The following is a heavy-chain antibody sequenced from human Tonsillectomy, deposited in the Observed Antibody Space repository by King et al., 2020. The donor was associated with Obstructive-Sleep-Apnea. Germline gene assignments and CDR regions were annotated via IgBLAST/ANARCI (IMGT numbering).Heavy chain of an antibody. CDR1: GFTFSDYY. D-gene: IGHD3-10*01. J-gene: IGHJ6*02. CDR3: GPTWFGELVPLHYGMDV. Sequence: VQLVESGGGLVKPGGSLRLSCAASGFTFSDYYMTWIRHAPGKGLEWVSYISSSGSIIYYADSVKGRFTISRDNAKNSLYLQMNSLRAEDTAVYYCGPTWFGELVPLHYGMDVWGQGTTVTVSS. V-gene: IGHV3-11*01. CDR2: ISSSGSII.